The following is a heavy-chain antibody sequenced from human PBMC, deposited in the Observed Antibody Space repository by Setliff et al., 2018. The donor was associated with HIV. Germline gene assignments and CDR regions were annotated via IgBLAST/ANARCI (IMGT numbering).Heavy chain of an antibody. Sequence: ASVKVSCKASGYTFTNYYMHWVRQAPGQGLEWMGIINPSGGTTTYAQKFQGRVTMTRDTSTSIVYMDLSSLRSEDTAVYYCARGVRIRVVTATYFDYWGQGTLVTVSS. CDR2: INPSGGTT. CDR3: ARGVRIRVVTATYFDY. J-gene: IGHJ4*02. CDR1: GYTFTNYY. D-gene: IGHD3-10*01. V-gene: IGHV1-46*01.